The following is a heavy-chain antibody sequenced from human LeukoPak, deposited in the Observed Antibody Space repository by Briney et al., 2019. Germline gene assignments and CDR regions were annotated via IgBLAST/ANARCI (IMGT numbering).Heavy chain of an antibody. CDR1: GFTFSSYS. CDR2: ISSSSNAI. CDR3: ARVPSWWAAAGGPYGDY. D-gene: IGHD6-13*01. V-gene: IGHV3-48*04. Sequence: PGGSLRLSCAASGFTFSSYSMNWVRQAPGKGLEWVSYISSSSNAIYYADSVKGRFTISRDNAKNSLYLQMNSLRAEDTAVYYCARVPSWWAAAGGPYGDYWGQGTLVTVSS. J-gene: IGHJ4*02.